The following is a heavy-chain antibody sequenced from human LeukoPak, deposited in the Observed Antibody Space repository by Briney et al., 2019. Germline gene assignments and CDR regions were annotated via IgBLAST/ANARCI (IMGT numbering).Heavy chain of an antibody. V-gene: IGHV4-34*01. J-gene: IGHJ5*02. CDR1: GGSFSGYY. D-gene: IGHD5-24*01. CDR2: INHSGST. Sequence: SETLSLTCAVYGGSFSGYYWSWIRQPPGKGLEWIGEINHSGSTNYNPSLKSRVTIPVDTSKNQFSLKLSSVTAADTAVYYCARGIREMATPTNWFDPWGQGTLVTVSS. CDR3: ARGIREMATPTNWFDP.